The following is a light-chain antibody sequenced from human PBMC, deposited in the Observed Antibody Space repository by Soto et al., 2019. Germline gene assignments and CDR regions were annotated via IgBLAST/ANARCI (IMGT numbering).Light chain of an antibody. V-gene: IGKV1-12*01. Sequence: DLQMTQSPSSVSASVGDRVTIACRASQDISSWLAWYQQKPVKDPKLLIYAASRLQSGVPSRFSGSGSGTDFTLTISSLQPEDFATYYCQEANTFPFTFGPGTKVEI. J-gene: IGKJ3*01. CDR2: AAS. CDR1: QDISSW. CDR3: QEANTFPFT.